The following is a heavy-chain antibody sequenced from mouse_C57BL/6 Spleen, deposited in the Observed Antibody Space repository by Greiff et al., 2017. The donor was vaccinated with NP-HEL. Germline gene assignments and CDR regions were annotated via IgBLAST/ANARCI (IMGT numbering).Heavy chain of an antibody. Sequence: DVKLQESGPGLVKPSQSLSLTCSVTGYSITSGYYWNWIRQFPGNKLEWMGYISYDGSNNYNPSLKNRISITRDTSKNQFFLKLNSVTTEDTATYYCARDHSGYWYFDVWGTGTTVTVSS. J-gene: IGHJ1*03. D-gene: IGHD1-3*01. CDR2: ISYDGSN. CDR3: ARDHSGYWYFDV. V-gene: IGHV3-6*01. CDR1: GYSITSGYY.